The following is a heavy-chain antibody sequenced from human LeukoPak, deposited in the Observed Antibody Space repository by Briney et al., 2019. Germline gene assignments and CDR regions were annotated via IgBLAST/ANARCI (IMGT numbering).Heavy chain of an antibody. CDR1: GFTFSSYG. Sequence: PGRSLRLSCAASGFTFSSYGMHWVRQAPGKGLEWLAVIWYDGSNKYYADSVKGRFTISRDNSKNTLYLQMNSLRAEDTAVYYCAKDILGIAAALVDYWGQGTLVTVSS. V-gene: IGHV3-33*06. CDR2: IWYDGSNK. J-gene: IGHJ4*02. D-gene: IGHD6-13*01. CDR3: AKDILGIAAALVDY.